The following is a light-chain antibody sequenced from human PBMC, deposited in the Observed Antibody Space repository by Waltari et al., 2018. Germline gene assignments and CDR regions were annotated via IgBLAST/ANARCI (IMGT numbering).Light chain of an antibody. CDR2: GGN. CDR3: CSYAGASTVV. Sequence: QSALTQPASVSGSPGQSITISCTGTSSDVGSSNLVSWYQHHPGKAPKRLIYGGNKRPSGVSKRFPGSKCGTTASLTISGLQAEDEADYYCCSYAGASTVVFGGGTRVTVL. CDR1: SSDVGSSNL. V-gene: IGLV2-23*01. J-gene: IGLJ2*01.